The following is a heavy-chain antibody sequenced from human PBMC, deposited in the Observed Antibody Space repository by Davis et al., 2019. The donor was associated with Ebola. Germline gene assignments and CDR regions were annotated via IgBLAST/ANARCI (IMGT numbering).Heavy chain of an antibody. J-gene: IGHJ4*02. Sequence: GESLKISCTVSGFTFSNNWMSWVRQAPGKGLEWVSAISGSGGSTYYADSVKGRFTISRDNSKNTLYLQMNSLKTEDTAVYYCTIAARRGDFDYWGQGTLVTVSS. V-gene: IGHV3-23*01. CDR3: TIAARRGDFDY. CDR2: ISGSGGST. D-gene: IGHD6-6*01. CDR1: GFTFSNNW.